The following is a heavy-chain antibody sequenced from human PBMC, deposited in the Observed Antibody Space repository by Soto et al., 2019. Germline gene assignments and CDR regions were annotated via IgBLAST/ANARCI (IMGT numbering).Heavy chain of an antibody. D-gene: IGHD2-15*01. Sequence: GGSLRLSCATSGFTFHDYAMSWVRQAPGKGLEWVSAIAFTGSATYYADSVKGRFTISRDNSKNIVYLQMNSLRVDDTALYYCVKLVNGGIYWGQGTLVTVSS. CDR3: VKLVNGGIY. V-gene: IGHV3-23*05. CDR1: GFTFHDYA. J-gene: IGHJ4*02. CDR2: IAFTGSAT.